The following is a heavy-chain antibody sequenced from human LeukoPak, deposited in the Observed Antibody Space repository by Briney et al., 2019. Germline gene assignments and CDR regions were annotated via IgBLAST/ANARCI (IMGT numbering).Heavy chain of an antibody. D-gene: IGHD4-17*01. CDR3: AKDPNGDYVGAFDT. J-gene: IGHJ3*02. Sequence: PGGSLRLSCAASGFTFSSYGMSWVRQRPGKGLEWVSGIGITSEYIHYADSVKGRFTISRDNSKNTVYLEMSSLRAEDAAVYYCAKDPNGDYVGAFDTWGQGTMVIVSS. CDR2: IGITSEYI. V-gene: IGHV3-23*01. CDR1: GFTFSSYG.